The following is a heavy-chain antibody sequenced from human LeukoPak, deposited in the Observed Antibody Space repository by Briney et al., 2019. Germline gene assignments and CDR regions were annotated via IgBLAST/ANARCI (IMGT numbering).Heavy chain of an antibody. Sequence: GGSLRLSCAASGFTFSSNAMSWVRQTPGKGLEWVSSISGSGGRTYSADSVKGRFIISRDNSKNTMYLQLNSLRAEDTAVYYCAKHTGRYSSELDYWGQGTLVTVSS. CDR3: AKHTGRYSSELDY. D-gene: IGHD1-26*01. J-gene: IGHJ4*02. V-gene: IGHV3-23*01. CDR1: GFTFSSNA. CDR2: ISGSGGRT.